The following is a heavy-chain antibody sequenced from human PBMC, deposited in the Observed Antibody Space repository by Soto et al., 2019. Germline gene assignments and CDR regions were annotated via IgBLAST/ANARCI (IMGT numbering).Heavy chain of an antibody. Sequence: PSETLSLTCTVSGGSISSSSYYWGWIRQPPGNGLEWIGSIYYSGSTYYNPSLKSRVTISVDTSKNQFSLKLSSVTAADTAVYYCARRVVYGGNYILHYYFAYWGQGTLVTVSS. CDR1: GGSISSSSYY. J-gene: IGHJ4*02. D-gene: IGHD4-17*01. CDR2: IYYSGST. CDR3: ARRVVYGGNYILHYYFAY. V-gene: IGHV4-39*01.